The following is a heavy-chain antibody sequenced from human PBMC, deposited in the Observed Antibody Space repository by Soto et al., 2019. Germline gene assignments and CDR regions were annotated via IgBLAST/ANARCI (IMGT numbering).Heavy chain of an antibody. V-gene: IGHV3-23*01. J-gene: IGHJ4*02. CDR3: AKIPTGSGSSKFDY. D-gene: IGHD3-10*01. CDR2: ISGSGSFT. CDR1: GFTFRTYA. Sequence: SLRLSCAASGFTFRTYAMNWVRQAPGKGLEWISAISGSGSFTHYADSVRGRFTVSRDNSQNQLYLQMNNLRGDDTAMYYCAKIPTGSGSSKFDYWGQGIQVTVSS.